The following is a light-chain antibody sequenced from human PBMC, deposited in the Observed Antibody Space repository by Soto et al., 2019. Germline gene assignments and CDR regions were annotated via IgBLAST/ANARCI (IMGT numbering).Light chain of an antibody. J-gene: IGLJ3*02. Sequence: QSALTQPRAVSGSPGQSVTISCTGTSSDVGDYNYVSWYQQHPGKAPKLLIYAVNMRPSGVPDRFSGSKSGNTASLTISGLQAEDEADYSCCSYAGSYTWVFGGGTKVTVL. V-gene: IGLV2-11*01. CDR3: CSYAGSYTWV. CDR1: SSDVGDYNY. CDR2: AVN.